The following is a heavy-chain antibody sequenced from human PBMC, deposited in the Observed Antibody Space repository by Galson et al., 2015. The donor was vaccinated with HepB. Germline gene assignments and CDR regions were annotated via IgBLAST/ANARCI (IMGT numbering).Heavy chain of an antibody. V-gene: IGHV3-30*02. J-gene: IGHJ6*02. CDR3: AKEVSRGSGGGEEFYYYYYGMDV. CDR2: IRYDGSNK. Sequence: SLRLSCAASGFTFSSYGMHWVRQAPGKGLEWVAFIRYDGSNKYYADSVKGRFTISRDNSKNTLYLQMNSLRAEDTAVYYCAKEVSRGSGGGEEFYYYYYGMDVWGQGTTVTVSS. D-gene: IGHD6-19*01. CDR1: GFTFSSYG.